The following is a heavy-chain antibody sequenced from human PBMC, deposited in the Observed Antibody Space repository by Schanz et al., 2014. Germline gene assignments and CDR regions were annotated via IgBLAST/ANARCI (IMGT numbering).Heavy chain of an antibody. V-gene: IGHV3-53*01. J-gene: IGHJ3*02. Sequence: EVQLVESGGGLVQPGGSVRLSCAASGFTVSSNYMSWVRQAPGKGLEWVSVIYSGGSTYYADSVKGRFTISRDNSKNTLYLQMNSLRAEDTAVYYCARDRWDWNNAFDIWGQGTMVTVSS. CDR2: IYSGGST. CDR1: GFTVSSNY. CDR3: ARDRWDWNNAFDI. D-gene: IGHD1-1*01.